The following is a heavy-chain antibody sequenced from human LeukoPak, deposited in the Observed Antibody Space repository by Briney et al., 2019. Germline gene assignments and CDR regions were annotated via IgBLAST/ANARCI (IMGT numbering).Heavy chain of an antibody. CDR3: AREVSSWYYFDY. D-gene: IGHD6-13*01. V-gene: IGHV1-8*03. J-gene: IGHJ4*02. CDR2: MNPNSGNT. CDR1: GYTFTSYD. Sequence: ASVKVSCKASGYTFTSYDINWVRQATGQGLEWMGWMNPNSGNTGYAQKFQGRVTITRNTSISTAYMELSSLRSEDTAVYYCAREVSSWYYFDYWGQGTLVTVSS.